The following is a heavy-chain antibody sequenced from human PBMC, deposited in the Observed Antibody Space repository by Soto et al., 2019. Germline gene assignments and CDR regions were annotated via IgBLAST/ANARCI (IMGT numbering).Heavy chain of an antibody. D-gene: IGHD2-15*01. V-gene: IGHV3-23*01. CDR1: GFTFSTYA. J-gene: IGHJ2*01. CDR3: AKDRRRYCSGGSCYSVRYFDL. Sequence: EVQLLESGGGLVQPGGSLRLSCAASGFTFSTYAMNWVRQAPGKGLEWVSTISGNGDNTYYADSVKGRFAISRDNSANTLYVQIDSLRVEDTALYFCAKDRRRYCSGGSCYSVRYFDLWGRGTLVTVAA. CDR2: ISGNGDNT.